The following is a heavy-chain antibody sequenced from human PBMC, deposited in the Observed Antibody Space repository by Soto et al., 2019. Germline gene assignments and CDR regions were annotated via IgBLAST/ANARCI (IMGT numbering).Heavy chain of an antibody. CDR3: ARGRSSSWYENVPFDY. V-gene: IGHV4-34*01. D-gene: IGHD6-13*01. Sequence: SETLSLTCAVYGGSFSGYYWSWIRQPPGKGLEWIGEINHSGSTNYNPSLKSRVTISVDTSKNQFSLKLSSVTAADTAVYYCARGRSSSWYENVPFDYWGQGTLVTVSS. J-gene: IGHJ4*02. CDR2: INHSGST. CDR1: GGSFSGYY.